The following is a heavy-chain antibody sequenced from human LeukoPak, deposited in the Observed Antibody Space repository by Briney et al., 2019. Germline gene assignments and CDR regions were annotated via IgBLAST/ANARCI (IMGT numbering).Heavy chain of an antibody. Sequence: SETLSLTCTVSGGSISTYYWSWIRQPPGKGLEWIGYIYYSGTTNYNPSLKSRVTISVDTSKNQFSLNLSSVTAADTAVYYCARAVKYYYDRSDEYFDYWGQGTLVTVSS. CDR2: IYYSGTT. J-gene: IGHJ4*02. CDR1: GGSISTYY. CDR3: ARAVKYYYDRSDEYFDY. D-gene: IGHD3-22*01. V-gene: IGHV4-59*01.